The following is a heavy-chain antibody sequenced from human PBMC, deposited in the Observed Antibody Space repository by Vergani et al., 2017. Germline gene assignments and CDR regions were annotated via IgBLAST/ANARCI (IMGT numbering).Heavy chain of an antibody. J-gene: IGHJ4*02. CDR1: GESFSSFY. CDR2: INNDGHT. CDR3: AVRPRVNLVGGEIVTKRTFDY. V-gene: IGHV4-34*02. Sequence: QVQLQQWGAGVVKPSGTLSLTCAVFGESFSSFYWSWIRQPPGKGLEWIGEINNDGHTNYNPSLESRVTVSRDTEKNQFSLCWISVTAADTAMYYCAVRPRVNLVGGEIVTKRTFDYWSQGSLVTVSS. D-gene: IGHD3-10*01.